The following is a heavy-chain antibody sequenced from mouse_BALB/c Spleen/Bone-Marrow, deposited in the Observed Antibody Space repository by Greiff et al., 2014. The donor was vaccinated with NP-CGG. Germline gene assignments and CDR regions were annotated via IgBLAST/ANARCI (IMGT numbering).Heavy chain of an antibody. Sequence: EVHLVESGGDLVKPGGSLKLSCAASGFTFSSYGMSWVRQTPDKRLEWVATISSGGSCTYYPDSVKGRFTISRDNAKNTLYLQMSSLKSEDTAMYYCARQYGNLGVMDYWGQGTSVTVSS. CDR2: ISSGGSCT. CDR1: GFTFSSYG. D-gene: IGHD2-1*01. CDR3: ARQYGNLGVMDY. J-gene: IGHJ4*01. V-gene: IGHV5-6*01.